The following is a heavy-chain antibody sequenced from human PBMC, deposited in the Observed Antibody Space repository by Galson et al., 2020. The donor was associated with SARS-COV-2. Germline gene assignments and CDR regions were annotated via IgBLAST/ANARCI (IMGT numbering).Heavy chain of an antibody. CDR2: MYYSGST. J-gene: IGHJ6*02. CDR3: ATSTTVNSVYYYGLDV. V-gene: IGHV4-59*08. CDR1: GGSISSYY. D-gene: IGHD4-4*01. Sequence: LETLSLTCTVSGGSISSYYWSWIRQPPGKGLEWIGYMYYSGSTNYNPSLKSRVTISIDTSKNQFSLKLSSVTAADTAVYYCATSTTVNSVYYYGLDVWGQGTAVTVSS.